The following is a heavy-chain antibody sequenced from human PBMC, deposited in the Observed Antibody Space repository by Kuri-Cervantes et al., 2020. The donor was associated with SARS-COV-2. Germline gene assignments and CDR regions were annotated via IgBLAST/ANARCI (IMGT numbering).Heavy chain of an antibody. CDR1: GFTFSSYW. Sequence: GGSLRLSCAASGFTFSSYWMHWVRQAPGKGLVWVSRINSVGSSTSYADSVKGRFTISRDNAKNTLYLQMNSLRAEDTAVYYCAREQTTLRQYYFDYWGQGTLVTVSS. V-gene: IGHV3-74*01. CDR2: INSVGSST. CDR3: AREQTTLRQYYFDY. J-gene: IGHJ4*02. D-gene: IGHD4-17*01.